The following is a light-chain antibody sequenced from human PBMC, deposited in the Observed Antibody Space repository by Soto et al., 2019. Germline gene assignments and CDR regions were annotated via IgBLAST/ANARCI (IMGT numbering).Light chain of an antibody. Sequence: ETVLTQSLGTLSLSPGERATLSCRASQSVSSNYLAWYQQNPGQAPRLLMYGASTRATGIPDRFSGSGSGTDFTLTISRLEPEDFAVYYCQQFGRSPPSWTFGQGTKVEIK. CDR3: QQFGRSPPSWT. CDR1: QSVSSNY. J-gene: IGKJ1*01. CDR2: GAS. V-gene: IGKV3-20*01.